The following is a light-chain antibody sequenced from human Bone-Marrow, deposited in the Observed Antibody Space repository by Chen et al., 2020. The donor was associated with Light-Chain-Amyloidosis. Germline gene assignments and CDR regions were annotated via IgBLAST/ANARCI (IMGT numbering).Light chain of an antibody. V-gene: IGLV2-14*01. Sequence: QSALTQPASVSGSPGQSITISCTGSSSDVGGYDYVSWYQQHPGKAPQLIIYDVGNRPSGVSDRFSGSKSGYTASLTISGLQADDEADYYCTSYTSSRTRVFGTGTKVTVL. CDR3: TSYTSSRTRV. CDR2: DVG. CDR1: SSDVGGYDY. J-gene: IGLJ1*01.